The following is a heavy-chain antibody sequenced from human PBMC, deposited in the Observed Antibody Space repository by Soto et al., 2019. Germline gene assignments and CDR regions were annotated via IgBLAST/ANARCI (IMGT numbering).Heavy chain of an antibody. Sequence: GAPVKVSCKASGCTFSSXAISWVRQAPGQGLEWMGGIIPIFGTANYAQKFQGRVTITADESTSTAYMELSSLRSEDTAVYYCAREYSSGSIDYWGQGTLVTVSS. V-gene: IGHV1-69*13. CDR2: IIPIFGTA. CDR3: AREYSSGSIDY. CDR1: GCTFSSXA. D-gene: IGHD6-19*01. J-gene: IGHJ4*02.